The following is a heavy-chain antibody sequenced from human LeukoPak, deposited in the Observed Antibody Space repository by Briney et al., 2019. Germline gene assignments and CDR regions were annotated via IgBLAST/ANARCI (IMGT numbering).Heavy chain of an antibody. Sequence: GSLRLSCAASGFTFSSYSMNWVRQAPGKGLEWVSSISSSSSYIYYADSVKGRFTISRDNAKNSLYLQMNSLRAEDTAVYYCARRGSWGEPRPFDYWGQGSLVTVSS. CDR1: GFTFSSYS. J-gene: IGHJ4*02. D-gene: IGHD3-16*01. CDR2: ISSSSSYI. CDR3: ARRGSWGEPRPFDY. V-gene: IGHV3-21*04.